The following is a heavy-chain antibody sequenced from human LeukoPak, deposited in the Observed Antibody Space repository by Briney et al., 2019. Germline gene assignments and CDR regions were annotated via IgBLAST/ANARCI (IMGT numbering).Heavy chain of an antibody. CDR1: GYTFTSYG. CDR3: ARVSPRDDCSSTSCYGNFDY. CDR2: ISAYNGNT. Sequence: ASVKVSCKASGYTFTSYGISWVRQAPGQGLEWMGWISAYNGNTNYAQKLRGRVTMTTDTSTSTAYMELRSLRSDDTAVYYCARVSPRDDCSSTSCYGNFDYWGQGTLVTVSS. D-gene: IGHD2-2*01. V-gene: IGHV1-18*04. J-gene: IGHJ4*02.